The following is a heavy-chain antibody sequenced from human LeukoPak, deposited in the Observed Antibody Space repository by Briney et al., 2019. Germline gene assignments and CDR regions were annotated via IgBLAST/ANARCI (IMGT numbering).Heavy chain of an antibody. Sequence: GGPLRLSCAGSGFTFSRHRMHWVRQGPGKGLEWVSRIKSDGSETQYADSVKGRFTISRDNAHNTLYLQMTSLRPEDTAIYYCARVISYFDLWGQGALVTASS. CDR2: IKSDGSET. J-gene: IGHJ4*02. CDR3: ARVISYFDL. CDR1: GFTFSRHR. D-gene: IGHD3-3*02. V-gene: IGHV3-74*01.